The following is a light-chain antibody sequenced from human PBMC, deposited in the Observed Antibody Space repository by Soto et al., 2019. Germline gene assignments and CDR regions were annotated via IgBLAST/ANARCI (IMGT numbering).Light chain of an antibody. CDR3: QQRSNWPLT. J-gene: IGKJ3*01. V-gene: IGKV3-11*01. CDR1: QSVSSY. Sequence: EIVLTQSPATLSLSPGERATLSCGASQSVSSYLAWYQQKPGQAPRLLIYDASNRATGIPARFSGSGSGTDFTLTISSLEPEDFAVYYCQQRSNWPLTFGPGTMVDIK. CDR2: DAS.